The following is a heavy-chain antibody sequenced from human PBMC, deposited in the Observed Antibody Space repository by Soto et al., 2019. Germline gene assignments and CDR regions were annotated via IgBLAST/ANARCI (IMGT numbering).Heavy chain of an antibody. J-gene: IGHJ6*02. V-gene: IGHV4-59*01. CDR1: GGSISSYY. Sequence: SETLSLTCTVSGGSISSYYWSWIRQPPGKGLEWIGYIYYSGSTNYNPSLKSRVTISVDTSKNHFSLKLSSVTAADTAVYYCARAVGVLWFGGLPIRDYYGMDVWGQGTTVTVSS. D-gene: IGHD3-10*01. CDR3: ARAVGVLWFGGLPIRDYYGMDV. CDR2: IYYSGST.